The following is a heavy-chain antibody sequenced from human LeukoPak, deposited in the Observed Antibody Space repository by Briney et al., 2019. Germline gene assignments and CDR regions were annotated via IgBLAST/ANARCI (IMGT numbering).Heavy chain of an antibody. V-gene: IGHV4-30-2*01. CDR1: GGSISSGGYS. Sequence: SETLSLTCAVSGGSISSGGYSWSWIRQPPGKGLEWIGYIYHSGSTYYNPSLKSRVTISVDRSKNQFSLKLSSVTAADTAVYYCARAGYYGSGSPPYYFDYWGQGTLVTVSS. CDR3: ARAGYYGSGSPPYYFDY. D-gene: IGHD3-10*01. CDR2: IYHSGST. J-gene: IGHJ4*02.